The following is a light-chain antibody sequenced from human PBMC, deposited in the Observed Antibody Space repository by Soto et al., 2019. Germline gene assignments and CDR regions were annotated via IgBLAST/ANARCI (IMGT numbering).Light chain of an antibody. V-gene: IGLV1-44*01. J-gene: IGLJ1*01. Sequence: QSVLTQPPSASGTPGQRVTISCTGSSSNIGIHSVHWYRHLPGTAPKLLIYNNHQRPSGVPDPFSGAKSGTSASLAISGLQSEDEADYYCAAWDDSLDGYVFGTGTKV. CDR1: SSNIGIHS. CDR2: NNH. CDR3: AAWDDSLDGYV.